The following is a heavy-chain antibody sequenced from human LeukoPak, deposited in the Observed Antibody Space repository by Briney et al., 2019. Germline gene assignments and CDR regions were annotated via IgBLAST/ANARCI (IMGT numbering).Heavy chain of an antibody. V-gene: IGHV3-7*04. CDR1: GLTFSSDW. CDR2: IKQDGSEK. Sequence: AGGSLRLSCAASGLTFSSDWMSWVRQAPGKGLEWVANIKQDGSEKYYVDSVKGRFTISRDNAKNSLYLQMNSLRAEDTAVYYCARGYNAYLDYWGQGTLVTVSS. D-gene: IGHD5-24*01. CDR3: ARGYNAYLDY. J-gene: IGHJ4*02.